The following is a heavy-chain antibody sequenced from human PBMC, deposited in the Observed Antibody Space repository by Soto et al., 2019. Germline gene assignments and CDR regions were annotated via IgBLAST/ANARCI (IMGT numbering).Heavy chain of an antibody. D-gene: IGHD6-13*01. V-gene: IGHV3-30*18. Sequence: QVQLVESGGGVVQPGRSLRLSCAASGFTFSSYGMHWVRQAPGKGLEWVAVISYDGSNKYYADSVKGRFTISRDNSKDKLDLQMNSLRAEDTAVYYCAKDPDSSSWGGFDYWGQGTLVTVSS. CDR1: GFTFSSYG. CDR2: ISYDGSNK. J-gene: IGHJ4*02. CDR3: AKDPDSSSWGGFDY.